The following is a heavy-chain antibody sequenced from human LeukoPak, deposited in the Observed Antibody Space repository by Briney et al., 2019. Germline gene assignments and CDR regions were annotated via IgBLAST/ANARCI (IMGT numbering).Heavy chain of an antibody. CDR2: ICPDGTGI. CDR3: VRDFRSADY. V-gene: IGHV3-74*01. Sequence: GGSLRLSCAASGFGFSSNWMHWVRQAPGKGPMWVSRICPDGTGISYADSVKARFTTSRDNAKNTVYLQMNSLREEDTAVYYCVRDFRSADYWGQGTLVTVSS. CDR1: GFGFSSNW. J-gene: IGHJ4*02.